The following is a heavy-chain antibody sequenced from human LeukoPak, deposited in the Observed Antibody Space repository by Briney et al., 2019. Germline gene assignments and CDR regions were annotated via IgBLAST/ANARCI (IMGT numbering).Heavy chain of an antibody. CDR1: GGSFSGYY. V-gene: IGHV4-34*01. J-gene: IGHJ5*02. CDR2: INHSGST. D-gene: IGHD1-7*01. CDR3: ARTTGITGTTFGWFDP. Sequence: PSETLSLTCAAYGGSFSGYYWSWIRQPPGKGLEWIGEINHSGSTNYNPSLKSRVTISVDTSKNQFSLKLSSVTAADTAVYYCARTTGITGTTFGWFDPWGQGTLVTVSS.